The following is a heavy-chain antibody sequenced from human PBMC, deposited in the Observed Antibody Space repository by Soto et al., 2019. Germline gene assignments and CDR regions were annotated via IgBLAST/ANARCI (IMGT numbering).Heavy chain of an antibody. J-gene: IGHJ4*02. D-gene: IGHD6-19*01. CDR2: IYYSGST. CDR1: GGSISSYY. V-gene: IGHV4-59*01. Sequence: SETLSLTCTVSGGSISSYYLSWIPQTPGKGLEWIGYIYYSGSTNYNPSLKSRVTISVDTSKNQFSLKLSSVTAADSAVYYCARDRRSGWYRDFDYWGQGTLVTVS. CDR3: ARDRRSGWYRDFDY.